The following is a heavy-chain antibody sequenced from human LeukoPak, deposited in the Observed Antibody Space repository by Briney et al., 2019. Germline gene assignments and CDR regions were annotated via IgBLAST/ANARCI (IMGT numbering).Heavy chain of an antibody. CDR3: ASSIFVGTFTMDV. CDR2: IIPIFGTA. D-gene: IGHD3-3*01. CDR1: GGTFSSYA. J-gene: IGHJ6*03. Sequence: SVKVSCKASGGTFSSYAISWVRQAPGQGLEWMGGIIPIFGTANYAQKFQGRVTITADESTSTDYMELSSLRSEDTAVYYCASSIFVGTFTMDVWGKGTTVTVSS. V-gene: IGHV1-69*13.